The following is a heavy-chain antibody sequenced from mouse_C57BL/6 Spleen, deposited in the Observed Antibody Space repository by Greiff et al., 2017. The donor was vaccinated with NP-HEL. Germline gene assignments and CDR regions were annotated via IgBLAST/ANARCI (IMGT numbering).Heavy chain of an antibody. CDR1: GFTFSDYY. Sequence: EVKLVESEGGLVQPGSSMKLSCTASGFTFSDYYMAWVRQVPEKGLEWVANINYDGSSTYYLDSLKSRFIISRDNAKNILYLQMSSLKSEDTATYYWARRGDYEVAMDYWGQGTSVTVSA. CDR3: ARRGDYEVAMDY. V-gene: IGHV5-16*01. CDR2: INYDGSST. J-gene: IGHJ4*01. D-gene: IGHD2-4*01.